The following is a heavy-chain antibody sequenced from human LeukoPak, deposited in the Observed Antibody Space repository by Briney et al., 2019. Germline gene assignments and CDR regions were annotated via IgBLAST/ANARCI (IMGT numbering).Heavy chain of an antibody. J-gene: IGHJ4*02. CDR1: GFTFSSYY. V-gene: IGHV3-11*05. D-gene: IGHD3-22*01. CDR2: ISSSSSYT. CDR3: AREDSSGSYYY. Sequence: PGGSLRLSCAASGFTFSSYYMSWIRQAPGKGLEWVSYISSSSSYTNYADSVKGRFTISRDNSKNSLYLQMNSLRAEDTAVYYCAREDSSGSYYYWGQGTLVTVSS.